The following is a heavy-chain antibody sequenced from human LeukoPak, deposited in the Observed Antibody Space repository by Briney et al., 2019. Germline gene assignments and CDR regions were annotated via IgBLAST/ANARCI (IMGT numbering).Heavy chain of an antibody. CDR2: IYYSGST. D-gene: IGHD6-13*01. CDR1: GGSISSYY. J-gene: IGHJ4*02. V-gene: IGHV4-59*01. Sequence: SETLSLTCTLSGGSISSYYWSWMRQPPGKGLEWIGYIYYSGSTNYNPSLKSQVTISVDTSKNQFSLKLSSVTAADTAVYYCARYSSSWYPYFDYWGQGTLVTVSS. CDR3: ARYSSSWYPYFDY.